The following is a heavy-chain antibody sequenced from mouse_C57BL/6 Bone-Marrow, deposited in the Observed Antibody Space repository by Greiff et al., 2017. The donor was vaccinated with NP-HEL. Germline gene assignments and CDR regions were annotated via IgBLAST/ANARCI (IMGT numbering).Heavy chain of an antibody. Sequence: QVQLQQPGAELVMPGASVKLSCKASGYTFTSYWMHWVKQRPGQGLAWIGEIDPSDSYTNYNQKFKGKSTLTVDKSSSTAYMQLSSLTSEDSAVYYCARWPNYYGSSLDYWGQGTTLTVSS. D-gene: IGHD1-1*01. J-gene: IGHJ2*01. CDR2: IDPSDSYT. V-gene: IGHV1-69*01. CDR3: ARWPNYYGSSLDY. CDR1: GYTFTSYW.